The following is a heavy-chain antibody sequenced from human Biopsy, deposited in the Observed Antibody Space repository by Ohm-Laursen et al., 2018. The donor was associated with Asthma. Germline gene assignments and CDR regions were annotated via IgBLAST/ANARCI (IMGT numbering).Heavy chain of an antibody. V-gene: IGHV1-69*13. CDR2: LIPVLGTP. D-gene: IGHD5-12*01. CDR1: GDSFSNYA. J-gene: IGHJ6*02. CDR3: ARGYSGSDRIVYYYSGLEV. Sequence: SVKVSCKASGDSFSNYAISWVRQAPGQGLEWMGGLIPVLGTPDYAQMFEGRVTITADESTSTAYMELSNLSSEDTAVYYCARGYSGSDRIVYYYSGLEVWGQGTTVTVSS.